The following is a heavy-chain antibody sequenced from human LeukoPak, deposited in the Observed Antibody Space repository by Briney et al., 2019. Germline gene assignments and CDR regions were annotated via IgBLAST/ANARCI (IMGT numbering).Heavy chain of an antibody. CDR3: ARGRLGVVDAFDI. Sequence: GGSLRLSCAASGFTFSDYYMSWIRQAPGKGLEWVSYISSSGSTIYYADSVKGRFTISRDNAKNTLSLQMNSLRAEDTAVYYCARGRLGVVDAFDIWGQGTMVTVSS. CDR2: ISSSGSTI. CDR1: GFTFSDYY. J-gene: IGHJ3*02. V-gene: IGHV3-11*01. D-gene: IGHD3-3*01.